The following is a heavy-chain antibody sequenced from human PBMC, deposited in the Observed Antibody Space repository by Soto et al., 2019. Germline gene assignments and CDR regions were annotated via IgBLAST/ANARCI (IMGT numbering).Heavy chain of an antibody. V-gene: IGHV3-7*03. CDR2: INNDGSKK. CDR1: GFTFSPYW. Sequence: EVQLVESGGDLVQPGGSLRLSCVASGFTFSPYWMSWVRQAPGRGLQWVATINNDGSKKYYADSVKGRFTISRDNARDSLYLQLTSLRAEDTAISYCARGSNQDYWGQGTLVAVSS. CDR3: ARGSNQDY. D-gene: IGHD2-8*01. J-gene: IGHJ4*02.